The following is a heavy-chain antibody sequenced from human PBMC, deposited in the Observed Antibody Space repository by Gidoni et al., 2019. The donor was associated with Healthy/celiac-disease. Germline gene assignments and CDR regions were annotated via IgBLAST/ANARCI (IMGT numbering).Heavy chain of an antibody. Sequence: EVQLLESGGGLVQPGGSLSLSCAASGFTFSSYAMSWVRQAPGKGLEWGSAISGSGGSTYYADSVKGRFTISRDNSKNTLYLQMNSLRAEDTAVYYCAKVENQLWLPQNWGQGTLVTVSS. V-gene: IGHV3-23*01. J-gene: IGHJ4*02. CDR1: GFTFSSYA. CDR3: AKVENQLWLPQN. D-gene: IGHD5-18*01. CDR2: ISGSGGST.